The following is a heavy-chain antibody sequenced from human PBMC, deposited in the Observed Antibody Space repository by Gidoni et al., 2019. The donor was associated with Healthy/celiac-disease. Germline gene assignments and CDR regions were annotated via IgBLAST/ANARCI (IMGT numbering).Heavy chain of an antibody. CDR1: GGTFSSYA. CDR3: APELLWFGELSSYYFDY. J-gene: IGHJ4*02. V-gene: IGHV1-69*06. D-gene: IGHD3-10*01. Sequence: QVQLVQSGAEVKKHGSSVKVSCKASGGTFSSYAISWVRQAPGQGLEWMGGIIPIFGTANYAQKFQGRVTITADKSTSTAYMELSSLRSEDTAVYYCAPELLWFGELSSYYFDYWGQGTLVTVSS. CDR2: IIPIFGTA.